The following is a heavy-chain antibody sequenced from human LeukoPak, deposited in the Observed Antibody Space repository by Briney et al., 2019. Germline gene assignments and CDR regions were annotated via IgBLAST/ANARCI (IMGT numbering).Heavy chain of an antibody. D-gene: IGHD1-1*01. V-gene: IGHV3-21*01. J-gene: IGHJ2*01. CDR1: GFTFSTYS. CDR2: VSSGSSYI. CDR3: AGSDTTGYTPRESDYWYFDL. Sequence: NAGGSLRLSCAASGFTFSTYSMNWVRQAPGKGLEWVSSVSSGSSYIYYADSLNGRFTISRDNAKNSLYLQMTSLRAEDTAVYYCAGSDTTGYTPRESDYWYFDLWGRGTLVTVSS.